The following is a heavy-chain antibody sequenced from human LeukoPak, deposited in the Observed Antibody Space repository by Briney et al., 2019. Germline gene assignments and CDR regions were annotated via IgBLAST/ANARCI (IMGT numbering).Heavy chain of an antibody. V-gene: IGHV1-69*13. Sequence: SVKVSCKASGGTFSSYAISWVRQAPGQGLEWMGGIIPIFGTANYAQKFQGRVTITADESTSTAYMELSSLRSEDTAVYHCARRDYDFWSGYYTGMGYYMDVWGEGTTVTVSS. CDR1: GGTFSSYA. D-gene: IGHD3-3*01. J-gene: IGHJ6*03. CDR3: ARRDYDFWSGYYTGMGYYMDV. CDR2: IIPIFGTA.